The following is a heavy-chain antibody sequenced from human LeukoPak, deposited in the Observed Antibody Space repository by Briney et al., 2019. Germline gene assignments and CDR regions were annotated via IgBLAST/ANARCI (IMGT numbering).Heavy chain of an antibody. J-gene: IGHJ3*02. Sequence: ASVKVSCKVSGYTVTSYALNWVRQAPGQGLEWMGWINTNTGNPTYAQGFTGRFVFSLDTSVSTACLQISSLKAEDTAMYYCARERRSSSPGEQQLVRAFDIWGQGTMVTVSS. V-gene: IGHV7-4-1*02. CDR2: INTNTGNP. CDR3: ARERRSSSPGEQQLVRAFDI. CDR1: GYTVTSYA. D-gene: IGHD6-13*01.